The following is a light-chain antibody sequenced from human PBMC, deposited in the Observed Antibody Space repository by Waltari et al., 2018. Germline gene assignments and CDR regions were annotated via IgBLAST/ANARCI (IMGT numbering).Light chain of an antibody. CDR3: QQYNTWPPST. CDR2: GAS. CDR1: QSVSSN. J-gene: IGKJ2*02. Sequence: EIVMTQSPAALSVSPGERATLSCRASQSVSSNLAWYQHKPGQPPRLLISGASTRATGVPARFSGSGSGTEFILTISSLQSEDSAIYYCQQYNTWPPSTFGQGTKLEIK. V-gene: IGKV3-15*01.